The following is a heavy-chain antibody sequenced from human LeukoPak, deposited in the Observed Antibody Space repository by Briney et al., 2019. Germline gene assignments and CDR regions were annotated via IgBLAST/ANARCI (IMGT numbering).Heavy chain of an antibody. CDR2: IYTSGST. J-gene: IGHJ3*02. CDR1: GGSISSGSYY. Sequence: SQTLSLTCTVSGGSISSGSYYWSWIRQPAGKGLEWIGRIYTSGSTNYNPSLKSRVTISVDTSKNQFSLKLTSVTAADTAVYYCARTTSVTTKVPAFDIWGQGTMVTVSS. V-gene: IGHV4-61*02. D-gene: IGHD4-17*01. CDR3: ARTTSVTTKVPAFDI.